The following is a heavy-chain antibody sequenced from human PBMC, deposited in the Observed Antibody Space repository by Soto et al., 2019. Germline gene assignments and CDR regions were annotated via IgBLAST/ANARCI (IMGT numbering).Heavy chain of an antibody. D-gene: IGHD1-26*01. CDR2: IIPIFGTA. V-gene: IGHV1-69*13. Sequence: ASVKVSCKASGGTFSSYAISWVRQAPGRGLEWMGGIIPIFGTANYAQKFQGRVTITADESTSTAYMELSSLRSEDTAVYYCARGRYSGSYLAAYYFDYWGQGTLVTVSS. CDR3: ARGRYSGSYLAAYYFDY. J-gene: IGHJ4*02. CDR1: GGTFSSYA.